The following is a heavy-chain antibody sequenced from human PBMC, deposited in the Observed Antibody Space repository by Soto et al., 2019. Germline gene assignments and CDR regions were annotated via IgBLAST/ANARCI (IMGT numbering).Heavy chain of an antibody. CDR1: GFTVSRNY. V-gene: IGHV3-53*01. CDR2: IYSGGAT. J-gene: IGHJ4*02. Sequence: GSLRLSCAASGFTVSRNYMSWVRQAPGKGLEWVSIIYSGGATYYADSVKGRFTISGDNSKNTLYLQMNSLRAEDTAVYYCARVKEGYFDYWGQGSLVTVSS. CDR3: ARVKEGYFDY.